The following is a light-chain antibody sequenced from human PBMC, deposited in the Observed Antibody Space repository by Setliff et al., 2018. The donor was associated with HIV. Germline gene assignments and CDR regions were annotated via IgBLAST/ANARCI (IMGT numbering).Light chain of an antibody. CDR1: QSVLYSSNNKNH. J-gene: IGKJ3*01. Sequence: DIVMTQSPDSLAVSLGERATINCKSSQSVLYSSNNKNHLAWYQQKPGQPPKLLIYWASTRESGVPDRFSGSGSGTDFTLTISSLQAEDVAVYYCQQYYSIPFTFGPGTKVD. CDR3: QQYYSIPFT. V-gene: IGKV4-1*01. CDR2: WAS.